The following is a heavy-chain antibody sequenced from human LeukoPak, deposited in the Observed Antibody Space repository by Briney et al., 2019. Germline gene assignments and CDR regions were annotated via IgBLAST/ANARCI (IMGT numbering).Heavy chain of an antibody. Sequence: PGRSLRLSCAASGFTFDDYAMHWVRQAPGKGLERVSGITWNSGSVGYADSVKGRFTISRDNAKNSLCLQMNSLRAEDTALYYCAKDIGTSGSSLDYWGQGTLVTVSS. J-gene: IGHJ4*02. V-gene: IGHV3-9*01. CDR2: ITWNSGSV. CDR3: AKDIGTSGSSLDY. CDR1: GFTFDDYA. D-gene: IGHD3-10*01.